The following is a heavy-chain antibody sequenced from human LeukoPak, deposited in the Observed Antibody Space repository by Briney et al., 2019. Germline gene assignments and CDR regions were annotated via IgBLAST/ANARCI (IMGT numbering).Heavy chain of an antibody. CDR2: IYPGDSDT. D-gene: IGHD3-10*01. CDR3: ARFGELSTYYFDY. Sequence: GESLKISCKGSGYSFTSYWIGWVRQMPGKGLELMGIIYPGDSDTRYSPSVQGQVTISADKSISTAYLQWSSLKASDTAMYYCARFGELSTYYFDYWGQGTLVTVSS. CDR1: GYSFTSYW. V-gene: IGHV5-51*01. J-gene: IGHJ4*02.